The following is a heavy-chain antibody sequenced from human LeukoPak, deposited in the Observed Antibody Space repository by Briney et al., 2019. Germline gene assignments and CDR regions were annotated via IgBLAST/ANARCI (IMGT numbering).Heavy chain of an antibody. V-gene: IGHV3-21*01. D-gene: IGHD5-24*01. Sequence: GGSLRLSCAASGFTFSSYSMNWVRQAPGKGLEWVSSISSSSYIYYADSVKGRFTISRDNAKNSLYLQMNSLRAEDTAVYYCARDLRRDGYNHDHFDYWGQGTLVTVSS. CDR2: ISSSSYI. J-gene: IGHJ4*02. CDR3: ARDLRRDGYNHDHFDY. CDR1: GFTFSSYS.